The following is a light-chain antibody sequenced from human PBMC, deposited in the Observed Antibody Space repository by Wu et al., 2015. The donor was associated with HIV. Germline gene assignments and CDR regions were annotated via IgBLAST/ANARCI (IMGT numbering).Light chain of an antibody. Sequence: EIVLIQSPATLSVSPGDRATLSCRASQSIGNYLAWYQQKPGQPPRLLIYDASTRATGFPARFSGGGSGTDFTLTISRLEPEDFAVYFCQQYVASGYSFGQGTKLEIK. V-gene: IGKV3-20*01. J-gene: IGKJ2*03. CDR1: QSIGNY. CDR3: QQYVASGYS. CDR2: DAS.